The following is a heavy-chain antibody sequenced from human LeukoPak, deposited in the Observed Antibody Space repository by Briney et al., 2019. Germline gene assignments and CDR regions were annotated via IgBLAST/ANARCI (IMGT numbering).Heavy chain of an antibody. CDR2: ISYDGSNK. J-gene: IGHJ4*02. Sequence: GGSLRLSCAASGFTFSSYGMHWVRQAPGKGLEWVAVISYDGSNKYYADSVKGRFTISRDNSKNTLYLRMNSLRAEDTAVYYCARDDAGYCSGGSCYGELDYWGQGTLVTVSS. V-gene: IGHV3-30*03. D-gene: IGHD2-15*01. CDR3: ARDDAGYCSGGSCYGELDY. CDR1: GFTFSSYG.